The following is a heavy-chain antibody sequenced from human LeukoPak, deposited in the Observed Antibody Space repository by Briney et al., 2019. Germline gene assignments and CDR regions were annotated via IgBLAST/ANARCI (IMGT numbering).Heavy chain of an antibody. D-gene: IGHD5-24*01. Sequence: GGSLRLSCSASGFTFSSYWMSWVRQAPGKGLEWVANIKQDGGEKDYVDSVKGRFTISRDNARNSLYLQMNSLRAEDTALYSCARVSERWDTWDDYYYYMDVWGKGATVTVSS. CDR1: GFTFSSYW. CDR3: ARVSERWDTWDDYYYYMDV. V-gene: IGHV3-7*01. CDR2: IKQDGGEK. J-gene: IGHJ6*03.